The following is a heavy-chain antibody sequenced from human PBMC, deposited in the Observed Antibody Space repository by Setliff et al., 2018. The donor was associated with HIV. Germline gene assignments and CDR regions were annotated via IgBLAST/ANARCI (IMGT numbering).Heavy chain of an antibody. D-gene: IGHD6-19*01. CDR3: VRGPSSGWPAYYYYMDV. J-gene: IGHJ6*03. CDR2: MNPNSGDT. Sequence: ASVKVSCKASAYTFTTHDINWVRQATGQGLEWMGWMNPNSGDTAYAQKFQGRVNMTRDTSISTAYLELSSLISEDTAVYYCVRGPSSGWPAYYYYMDVWGKGTTVTVSS. V-gene: IGHV1-8*01. CDR1: AYTFTTHD.